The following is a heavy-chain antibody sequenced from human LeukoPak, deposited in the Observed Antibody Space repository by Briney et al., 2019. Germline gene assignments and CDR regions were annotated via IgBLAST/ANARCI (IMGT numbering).Heavy chain of an antibody. J-gene: IGHJ4*02. D-gene: IGHD1-26*01. CDR2: INAGNGNT. CDR1: GYTFTSYA. CDR3: ARGVGATFPFDY. V-gene: IGHV1-3*01. Sequence: ASVKVSCKASGYTFTSYAMHWVRQAPGQRLEWMGWINAGNGNTKYSQKLQGRVTMTTDTSTSTAYMELRSLRSDDTAVYYCARGVGATFPFDYWGQGTLVTVSS.